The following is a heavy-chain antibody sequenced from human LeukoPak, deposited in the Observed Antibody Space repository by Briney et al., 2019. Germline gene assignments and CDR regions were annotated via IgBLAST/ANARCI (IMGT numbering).Heavy chain of an antibody. CDR2: ISASGGST. D-gene: IGHD1-7*01. CDR3: ANDEWIIGTTGFDC. J-gene: IGHJ4*02. Sequence: PGGSLRLSCAASGFTFSNYAMSWVPRAPGKGMEWVSAISASGGSTCYADSVKGRFIISRDNSKNTLYLQMNNLRAEDTAVYYCANDEWIIGTTGFDCWGEGTLVTVSS. V-gene: IGHV3-23*01. CDR1: GFTFSNYA.